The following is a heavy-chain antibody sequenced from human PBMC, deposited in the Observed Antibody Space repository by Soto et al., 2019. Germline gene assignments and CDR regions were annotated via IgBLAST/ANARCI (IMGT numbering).Heavy chain of an antibody. CDR3: TTETLGYCSSSTCYDYFDF. CDR2: IKSKTDGGTT. Sequence: EVPLVESGGGLVKPGGSLRLSCAVSEFTFSNAWMSWVRQAPGKGLEWVGRIKSKTDGGTTDYGAPVKGRFFISRDDSKDTLFLQMDSLKPEDTAVYYCTTETLGYCSSSTCYDYFDFWGQGALVTVSS. V-gene: IGHV3-15*01. D-gene: IGHD2-2*01. J-gene: IGHJ4*02. CDR1: EFTFSNAW.